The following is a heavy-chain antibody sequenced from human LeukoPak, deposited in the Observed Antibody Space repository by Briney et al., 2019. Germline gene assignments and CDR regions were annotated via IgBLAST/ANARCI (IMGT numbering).Heavy chain of an antibody. V-gene: IGHV1-2*02. CDR3: ARESRDTAWSLDL. J-gene: IGHJ4*02. Sequence: ASVKVSCEASGYTFSNYYMHWVRQAPGQGFEWMGWINPNSGGTNFAQKFQGRVTMTRDTSINTVYMELSSLGSDDTAVYYCARESRDTAWSLDLWGQGTLVTVSS. CDR1: GYTFSNYY. CDR2: INPNSGGT. D-gene: IGHD1-1*01.